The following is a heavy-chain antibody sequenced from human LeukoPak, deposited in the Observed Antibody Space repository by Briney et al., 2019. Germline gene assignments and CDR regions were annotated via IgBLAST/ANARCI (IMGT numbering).Heavy chain of an antibody. V-gene: IGHV5-51*01. J-gene: IGHJ6*02. D-gene: IGHD5-18*01. Sequence: GESLKISCKGSGYSFTSYWIGWVRQMPGKGLEWMGIIYPGDSDTRYSPSFQGQVTISADKSISTAYLQWSSLKASDTAMYYCARHHTAMVKGYYGMDVWGQGTTVTVSS. CDR2: IYPGDSDT. CDR3: ARHHTAMVKGYYGMDV. CDR1: GYSFTSYW.